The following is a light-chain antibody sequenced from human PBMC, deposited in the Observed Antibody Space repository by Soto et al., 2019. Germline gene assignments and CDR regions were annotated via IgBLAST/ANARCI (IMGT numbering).Light chain of an antibody. Sequence: QSALTQPASVSGSPGQPITISCTGTSSDVGSYNLVSWYQQHPGKAPKLMIYEVSKRPSGVSNRFSGSKSGNTASLTISGLQAEDEADYYCCSYAGSSTHVVFGGGTKVTVL. CDR3: CSYAGSSTHVV. J-gene: IGLJ2*01. CDR2: EVS. CDR1: SSDVGSYNL. V-gene: IGLV2-23*02.